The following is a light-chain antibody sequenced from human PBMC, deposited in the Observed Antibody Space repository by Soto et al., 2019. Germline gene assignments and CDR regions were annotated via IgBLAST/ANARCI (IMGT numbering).Light chain of an antibody. CDR3: QQYSNWWS. Sequence: EIVMTQAPSTLSVSTGERATLSCRASQSINSNLAWYQQKPGQAPRLLIYGASNRATGVPARFSGSGSGTEFTLTISGMQSEDFAVYYCQQYSNWWSFGQGTKVDI. CDR2: GAS. V-gene: IGKV3-15*01. J-gene: IGKJ1*01. CDR1: QSINSN.